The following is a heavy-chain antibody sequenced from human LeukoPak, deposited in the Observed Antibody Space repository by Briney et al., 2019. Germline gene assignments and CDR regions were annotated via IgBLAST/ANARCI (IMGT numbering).Heavy chain of an antibody. CDR3: ASRPTPRYCSSTSCYTVDY. CDR2: INWNGGST. Sequence: GGSLRLSCAASGFTFDDYGMSWVRQAPGKGLEWVSGINWNGGSTGYADSVKGRFTISRDNAKNSLYLQMNSLRAEDTAVYYCASRPTPRYCSSTSCYTVDYWGQEPWSPSPQ. J-gene: IGHJ4*01. V-gene: IGHV3-20*04. CDR1: GFTFDDYG. D-gene: IGHD2-2*02.